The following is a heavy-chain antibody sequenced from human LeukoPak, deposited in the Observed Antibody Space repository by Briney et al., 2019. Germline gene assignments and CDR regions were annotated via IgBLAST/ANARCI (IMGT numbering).Heavy chain of an antibody. Sequence: PSETLSLTCTVSGGSISSYYWSWIRQPPGKGLEWIGYIYYSGSTNYNPSLKSRVTISVDTSKNQFSLKLSSVTAADTAVYYCARYSSEQLANYFDYWGQGTLVTVYS. CDR2: IYYSGST. CDR1: GGSISSYY. J-gene: IGHJ4*02. CDR3: ARYSSEQLANYFDY. V-gene: IGHV4-59*01. D-gene: IGHD6-13*01.